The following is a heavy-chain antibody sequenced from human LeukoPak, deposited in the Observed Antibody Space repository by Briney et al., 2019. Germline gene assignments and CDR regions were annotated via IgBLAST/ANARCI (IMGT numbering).Heavy chain of an antibody. CDR3: AREKGPDYGDYGVNYYYYYYMDV. Sequence: PSETLSLTCTVSGGSISSYCWSWIRQPPGKGLEWIGYIYYSGSTNYNPSLKSRVTISVDTSKNQFSLKLSSVTAADTAVYYCAREKGPDYGDYGVNYYYYYYMDVWGKGTTVTVSS. D-gene: IGHD4-17*01. J-gene: IGHJ6*03. V-gene: IGHV4-59*01. CDR1: GGSISSYC. CDR2: IYYSGST.